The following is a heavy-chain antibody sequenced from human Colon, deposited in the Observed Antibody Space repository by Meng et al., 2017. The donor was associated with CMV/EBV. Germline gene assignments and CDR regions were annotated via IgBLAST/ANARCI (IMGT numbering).Heavy chain of an antibody. Sequence: HITFKESGPTLVKPTQTLTLTCTFSGFSLNTYEVGVGWFRQPPGKAPEWLALIYWDDDKRYRSSLGNRLTLTHDASKNQVVLTMTDMDPVDTATYYCAHKSLPAAFFDYWSQGTLVTVSS. J-gene: IGHJ4*02. CDR3: AHKSLPAAFFDY. V-gene: IGHV2-5*02. CDR2: IYWDDDK. D-gene: IGHD2-2*01. CDR1: GFSLNTYEVG.